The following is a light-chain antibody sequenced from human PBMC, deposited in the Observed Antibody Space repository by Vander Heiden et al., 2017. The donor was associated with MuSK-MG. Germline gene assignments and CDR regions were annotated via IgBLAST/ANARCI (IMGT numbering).Light chain of an antibody. CDR2: DVN. CDR3: SSYTGSSTLGV. J-gene: IGLJ2*01. CDR1: SSDIGGYSY. Sequence: QSALTQPASVSGSPGQSITISCTGTSSDIGGYSYVSWYQQHPGKAPKLMIYDVNNRPSGVSNRFSGSKSGNTASLTISGLQAEDEADYYCSSYTGSSTLGVFGGGTKLTVL. V-gene: IGLV2-14*03.